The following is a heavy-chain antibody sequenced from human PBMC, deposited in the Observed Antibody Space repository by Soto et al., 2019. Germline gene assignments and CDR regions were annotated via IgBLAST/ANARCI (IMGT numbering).Heavy chain of an antibody. CDR2: INAGNGNT. D-gene: IGHD2-15*01. CDR3: ARYGSGNDY. V-gene: IGHV1-3*01. CDR1: GSSFTSNA. J-gene: IGHJ4*02. Sequence: ASVKVSFKASGSSFTSNAMHWVRQVPGQRLEWMGWINAGNGNTKYSQKFQGRVTITRDTSASTAYMELSSLRSEDTAVYYCARYGSGNDYWGQGTQVTV.